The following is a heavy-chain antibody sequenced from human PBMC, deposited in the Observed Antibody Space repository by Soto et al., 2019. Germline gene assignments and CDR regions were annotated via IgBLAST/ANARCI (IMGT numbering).Heavy chain of an antibody. V-gene: IGHV1-18*01. J-gene: IGHJ6*02. D-gene: IGHD4-4*01. Sequence: QVQLVQSGAEVKKPGASVKVSCKASGYTFTSYGISWVRQAPGQGLEWMGWISAYNGNTNYAQKLQGRVTMTTDTATSTAYMELRSLRSDDTAVYYCARDHYSAFYYYYLGMDVWGQGTTVTVSS. CDR3: ARDHYSAFYYYYLGMDV. CDR2: ISAYNGNT. CDR1: GYTFTSYG.